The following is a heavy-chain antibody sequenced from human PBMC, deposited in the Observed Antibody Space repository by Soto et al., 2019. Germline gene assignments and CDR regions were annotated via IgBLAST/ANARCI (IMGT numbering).Heavy chain of an antibody. CDR2: ISGSGSSI. V-gene: IGHV3-48*01. D-gene: IGHD5-18*01. Sequence: GGSLRLSCAASGFTFNSYAMSWVRQAPGKGLEWVSYISGSGSSIYYADSVKGRFTISRDNAKNSLYLQMNSLRAEDTAVYYCARDYSSYGPFDYWGQGTLVTVSS. J-gene: IGHJ4*02. CDR1: GFTFNSYA. CDR3: ARDYSSYGPFDY.